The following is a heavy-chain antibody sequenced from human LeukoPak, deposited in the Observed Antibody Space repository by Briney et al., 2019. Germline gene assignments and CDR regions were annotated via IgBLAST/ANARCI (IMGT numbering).Heavy chain of an antibody. CDR3: ARVSITIFGVIRYYMDV. J-gene: IGHJ6*03. CDR1: GFTFSSYW. D-gene: IGHD3-3*01. Sequence: GGSLRLSCAASGFTFSSYWMSWVRQAPGKGLEWVANIKQDGSEKYYVDSVKGRFTISRDNAKNSLYLHMHSLRAEDTAISYCARVSITIFGVIRYYMDVWGKGTTVTVSS. V-gene: IGHV3-7*01. CDR2: IKQDGSEK.